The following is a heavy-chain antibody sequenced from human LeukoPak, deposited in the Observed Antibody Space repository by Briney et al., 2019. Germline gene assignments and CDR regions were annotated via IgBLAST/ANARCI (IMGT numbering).Heavy chain of an antibody. V-gene: IGHV1-2*02. CDR2: TNPNSGGT. D-gene: IGHD3-10*01. J-gene: IGHJ6*02. Sequence: ASVKVSCKASGYTFTGYYMHWVRQAPGQGLEWMGWTNPNSGGTNYAQKFQGRVTMTRDTSISTAYMELSRLRSDDTAVYYCARDPSHYYGSGSFGMDVWGQGTTVTVSS. CDR3: ARDPSHYYGSGSFGMDV. CDR1: GYTFTGYY.